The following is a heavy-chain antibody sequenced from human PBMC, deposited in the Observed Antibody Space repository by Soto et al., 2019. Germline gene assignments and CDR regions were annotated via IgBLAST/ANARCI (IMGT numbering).Heavy chain of an antibody. Sequence: PSETLSLTCSVSGASFTSAVYYCSWIRQLPGKGLEWTGYIQNSVSTIYSPSLKSRATISVDPSKNQFSLRLNSVTAADTAMYYCAMSRSGILDYWGQGTLVTVSS. V-gene: IGHV4-31*03. CDR1: GASFTSAVYY. CDR3: AMSRSGILDY. J-gene: IGHJ4*02. D-gene: IGHD6-19*01. CDR2: IQNSVST.